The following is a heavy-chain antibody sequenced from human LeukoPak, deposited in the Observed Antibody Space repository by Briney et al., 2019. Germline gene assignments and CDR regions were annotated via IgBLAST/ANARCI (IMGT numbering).Heavy chain of an antibody. CDR3: SRESGAFCPFGY. D-gene: IGHD1-26*01. V-gene: IGHV4-39*06. Sequence: PSETLSLTCTVSGGSISSSSYYWGWIRQPPGKGLEWIGSIYYSGSTYYNPSLKSRVTISVDTSKNQFPLKLSSVTAADTAIYYCSRESGAFCPFGYWGQGTLVIVPS. CDR2: IYYSGST. CDR1: GGSISSSSYY. J-gene: IGHJ4*02.